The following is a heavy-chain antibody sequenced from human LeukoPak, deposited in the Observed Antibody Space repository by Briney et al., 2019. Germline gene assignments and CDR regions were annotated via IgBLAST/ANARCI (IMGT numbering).Heavy chain of an antibody. D-gene: IGHD4-17*01. CDR2: ISSVGDNI. Sequence: GGSLRLSCAASGFTFSTYAMSWARQAPGKGLEWVSHISSVGDNIFYADSVKDRFTISRDNSKSTLYLQMNSLRAEDTAVYYCVRGSYGAYDYWGQGSLVTVSS. V-gene: IGHV3-23*01. J-gene: IGHJ4*02. CDR1: GFTFSTYA. CDR3: VRGSYGAYDY.